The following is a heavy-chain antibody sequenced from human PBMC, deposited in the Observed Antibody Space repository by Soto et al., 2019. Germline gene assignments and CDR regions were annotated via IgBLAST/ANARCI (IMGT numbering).Heavy chain of an antibody. CDR2: IDSDGSTT. CDR3: ARGEDNGGWGAY. Sequence: EVQLEESGGGLVQPGGSLRLSCAASGFTFSTYWMHWVRQVPGKGLVWVSRIDSDGSTTNYADSVKGRFTISRDNAKSTLDLQMNSLRVEDTAVYYCARGEDNGGWGAYWGQGTLVTVSS. CDR1: GFTFSTYW. J-gene: IGHJ4*02. V-gene: IGHV3-74*01. D-gene: IGHD2-8*01.